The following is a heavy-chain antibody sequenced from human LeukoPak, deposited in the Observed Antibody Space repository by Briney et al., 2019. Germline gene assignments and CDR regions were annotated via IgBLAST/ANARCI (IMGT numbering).Heavy chain of an antibody. J-gene: IGHJ4*02. D-gene: IGHD6-6*01. V-gene: IGHV4-59*01. CDR2: IYYSGST. CDR1: GGSFSGYY. Sequence: SETLSLTCAVYGGSFSGYYWSWIRQPPGKELEWIGYIYYSGSTNYNPSLKSRVTISVDTSKNQFSLKLSSVTAADTAVYYCARDEIAGIAARTPFRHWGQGTLVTVSS. CDR3: ARDEIAGIAARTPFRH.